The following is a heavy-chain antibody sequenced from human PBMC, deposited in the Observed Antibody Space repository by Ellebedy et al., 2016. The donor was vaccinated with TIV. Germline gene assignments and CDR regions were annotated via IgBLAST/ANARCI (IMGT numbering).Heavy chain of an antibody. CDR1: GYTFTSYD. CDR3: ARGSPGGYYGVEFAFDI. V-gene: IGHV1-8*01. CDR2: MNPNSGNT. J-gene: IGHJ3*02. Sequence: AASVKVSCKASGYTFTSYDINWVRQATGQGLAWMGWMNPNSGNTGYAQKFQGRVTMTRNTSISTAHMELSSLRSEDTAVYYCARGSPGGYYGVEFAFDIWGQGTMVTVSS. D-gene: IGHD3-3*01.